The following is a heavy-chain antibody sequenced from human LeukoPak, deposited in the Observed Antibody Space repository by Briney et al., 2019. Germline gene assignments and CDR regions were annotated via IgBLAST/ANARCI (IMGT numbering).Heavy chain of an antibody. CDR1: GFTVSSNY. CDR2: MYYSGST. V-gene: IGHV4-30-4*01. J-gene: IGHJ5*02. D-gene: IGHD3-22*01. Sequence: LRLSCAASGFTVSSNYMSWIRRPPGKGLEWIAYMYYSGSTYYNPSLKSRVTMSADTSKNQLSLKLSSVTAADTAVYYCARPYYYDSRIDPWGQGILVTVSS. CDR3: ARPYYYDSRIDP.